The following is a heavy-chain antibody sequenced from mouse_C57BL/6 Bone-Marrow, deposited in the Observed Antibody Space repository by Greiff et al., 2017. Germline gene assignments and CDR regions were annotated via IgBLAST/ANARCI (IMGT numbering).Heavy chain of an antibody. V-gene: IGHV5-12*01. J-gene: IGHJ4*01. Sequence: EVQLVESGGGLVQPGGSLKLSCAASGFTFSDYYMSWVRQTPEKRLEWVAYISNGGGSTYYPDTVKGRFTISRENAKNTLYLQMSRLKSEDTAIYYCARLNGYWYYAMDYWGQGTSVTVSS. CDR1: GFTFSDYY. D-gene: IGHD2-3*01. CDR2: ISNGGGST. CDR3: ARLNGYWYYAMDY.